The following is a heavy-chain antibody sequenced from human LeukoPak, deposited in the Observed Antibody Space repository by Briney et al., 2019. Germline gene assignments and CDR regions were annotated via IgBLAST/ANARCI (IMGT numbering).Heavy chain of an antibody. J-gene: IGHJ3*02. V-gene: IGHV1-69*05. D-gene: IGHD3-22*01. CDR1: GGTFSSYA. CDR2: IIPIFGTA. Sequence: ASVKVSCKASGGTFSSYAISWVRQAPGQGLEWMGGIIPIFGTANYAQKFQGRVTITTDESTSTAYTELSSLRSGDTAVYYCARGIGYYYDSSGYYAFDIWGQGTMVTVSS. CDR3: ARGIGYYYDSSGYYAFDI.